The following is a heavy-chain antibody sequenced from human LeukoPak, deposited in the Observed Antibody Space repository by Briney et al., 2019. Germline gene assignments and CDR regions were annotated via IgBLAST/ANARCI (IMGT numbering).Heavy chain of an antibody. CDR2: INNDGSST. CDR3: AENYYDSRGYFGY. CDR1: GFTFSSYW. J-gene: IGHJ4*02. V-gene: IGHV3-74*01. Sequence: GGSLRLSCAASGFTFSSYWMPWVHQAPRKGLAWVSRINNDGSSTSYADSVKGRFTISRDNAKNTLYLQMNSLRAEDTAVYYCAENYYDSRGYFGYWGRGTLVTVSS. D-gene: IGHD3-22*01.